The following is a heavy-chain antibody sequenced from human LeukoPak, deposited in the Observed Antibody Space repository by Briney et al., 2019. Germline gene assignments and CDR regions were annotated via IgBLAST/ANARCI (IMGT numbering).Heavy chain of an antibody. V-gene: IGHV3-53*01. CDR2: IYSGGST. Sequence: TGGALRLSCAASGFTVSSNYMSWVRQAPGEGVEWVSVIYSGGSTYYADSVKGRFTISRDNSKNTLYLQMNSLRAEDTAVYYCARDSTDYYYYYMDVWGKGTTVTVSS. J-gene: IGHJ6*03. CDR3: ARDSTDYYYYYMDV. D-gene: IGHD5/OR15-5a*01. CDR1: GFTVSSNY.